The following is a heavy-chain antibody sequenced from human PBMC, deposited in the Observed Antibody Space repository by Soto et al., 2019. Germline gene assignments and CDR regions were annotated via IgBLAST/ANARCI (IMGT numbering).Heavy chain of an antibody. J-gene: IGHJ4*02. CDR3: LNIPHY. Sequence: QVQLVQSGAEVKKPGSSVKVSCKASGGTFSSYNISWVRQAPGQGLEWMGRIIPILGIANYAQKFQGRVTITADKSTSTAYMELSSLRPEDAAVYDCLNIPHYWGQGTLVTVSS. CDR2: IIPILGIA. CDR1: GGTFSSYN. V-gene: IGHV1-69*02.